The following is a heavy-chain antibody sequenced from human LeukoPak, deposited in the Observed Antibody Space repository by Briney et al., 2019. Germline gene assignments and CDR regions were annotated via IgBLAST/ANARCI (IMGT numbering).Heavy chain of an antibody. J-gene: IGHJ4*02. CDR3: AKVQFNWGPIHY. Sequence: PGGSLRLSCAASGFTFSNFAIRWVRQVPGKGLEWVSSIDGSGDKTHYPDSVRGRFTVSRDNSKNTLYLQMNSLRVEDTATYFCAKVQFNWGPIHYWGQGTPVIVSS. V-gene: IGHV3-23*01. CDR2: IDGSGDKT. CDR1: GFTFSNFA. D-gene: IGHD7-27*01.